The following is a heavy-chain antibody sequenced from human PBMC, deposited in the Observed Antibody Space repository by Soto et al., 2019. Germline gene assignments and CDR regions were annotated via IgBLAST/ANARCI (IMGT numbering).Heavy chain of an antibody. J-gene: IGHJ4*02. Sequence: AETLSLTCTVSGGTVSNSNYYWGWIRESGGKGLEGIGSVYYSCSSYSKSSVNTLVTISVDTTNNHYTLNLNPVTASNTAVYYFVCQGTSVLPQAYYDFWGPGTLVTVSS. CDR1: GGTVSNSNYY. D-gene: IGHD2-8*01. CDR2: VYYSCSS. V-gene: IGHV4-39*02. CDR3: VCQGTSVLPQAYYDF.